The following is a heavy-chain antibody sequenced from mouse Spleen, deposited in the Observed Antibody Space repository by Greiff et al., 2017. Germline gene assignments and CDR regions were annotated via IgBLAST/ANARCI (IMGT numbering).Heavy chain of an antibody. J-gene: IGHJ1*01. CDR2: ISSGSSTI. CDR3: ARSGNDWYFDV. CDR1: GFTFSSFG. Sequence: EVQLVESGGGLVQPGGSRKLSCAASGFTFSSFGMHWVRQAPEKGLEWVAYISSGSSTIYYADTVKGRFTISRDNPKNTLFLQMTSLRSEDTAMYYCARSGNDWYFDVWGAGTTVTVSS. D-gene: IGHD3-2*02. V-gene: IGHV5-17*02.